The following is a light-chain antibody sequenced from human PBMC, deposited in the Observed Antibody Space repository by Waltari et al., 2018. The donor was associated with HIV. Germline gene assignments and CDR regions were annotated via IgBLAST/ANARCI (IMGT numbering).Light chain of an antibody. CDR3: QAWDSITVV. V-gene: IGLV3-1*01. CDR2: EDT. CDR1: RLGPKY. J-gene: IGLJ2*01. Sequence: SHDLSQLLSLSVPPGQTATITCSGERLGPKYTSWYQQRPGQTPVLVIYEDTKRPSGISERFPGANSGDTATLTTSGTQARDEADYYCQAWDSITVVVGGGTRLTAL.